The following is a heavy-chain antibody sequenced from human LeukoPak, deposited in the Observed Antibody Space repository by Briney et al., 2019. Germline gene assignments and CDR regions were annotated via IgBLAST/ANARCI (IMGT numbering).Heavy chain of an antibody. D-gene: IGHD3-16*01. CDR1: GFTFSSYT. CDR3: ARWESGGDYFDY. V-gene: IGHV3-21*01. CDR2: ISGTSTYI. Sequence: GGSLRLSCAASGFTFSSYTMNWVRQAPGKGLEWVSSISGTSTYIYNADSVKGRFTISRDNAKNSLYLQMNSLRAEDTAVYYCARWESGGDYFDYWGQGTLVTVSS. J-gene: IGHJ4*02.